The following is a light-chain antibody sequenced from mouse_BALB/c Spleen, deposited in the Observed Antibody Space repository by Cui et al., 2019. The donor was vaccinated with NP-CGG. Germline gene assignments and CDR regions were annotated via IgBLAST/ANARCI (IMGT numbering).Light chain of an antibody. J-gene: IGLJ1*01. CDR2: GTN. Sequence: QDVVTQESALTTSPGKTVTLTCRSSTGAVTTSNYANWVQEKPGHLFTGLVGGTNNRAPVVPARFSGSLIGDKAALTITGAQTEDEAIYFCALWYSNHWVFGGGTKLTVL. CDR3: ALWYSNHWV. CDR1: TGAVTTSNY. V-gene: IGLV1*01.